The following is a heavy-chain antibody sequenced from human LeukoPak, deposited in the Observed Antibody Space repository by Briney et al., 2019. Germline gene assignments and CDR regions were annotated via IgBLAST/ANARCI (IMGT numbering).Heavy chain of an antibody. D-gene: IGHD3-3*02. CDR3: ARGSLLGWFDP. Sequence: SETLSLTCTVSGGSISSHYWSWIRQPPGKGLEWIGYIYYSGSTNYNPSLQSRVTISVDTSKNQFSLKLSSVTAADTAVYYCARGSLLGWFDPWGQGTLVTVSS. V-gene: IGHV4-59*11. J-gene: IGHJ5*02. CDR2: IYYSGST. CDR1: GGSISSHY.